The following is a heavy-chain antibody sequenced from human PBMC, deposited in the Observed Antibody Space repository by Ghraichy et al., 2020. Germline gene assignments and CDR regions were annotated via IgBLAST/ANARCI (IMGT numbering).Heavy chain of an antibody. CDR1: GFTFSNYA. J-gene: IGHJ6*04. Sequence: LSLTCATSGFTFSNYAMHWVRQAPGKGLEWVAVISYDATSEYYDGTKTYYAYSVKGRFTISRDNSKKTLYLPMNSLRAEDAAVYYCFRGAYCSTSSCPVPYCGMDVWGKGTTVTVSS. CDR3: FRGAYCSTSSCPVPYCGMDV. V-gene: IGHV3-30*03. CDR2: ISYDATSEYYDGTKT. D-gene: IGHD2-2*01.